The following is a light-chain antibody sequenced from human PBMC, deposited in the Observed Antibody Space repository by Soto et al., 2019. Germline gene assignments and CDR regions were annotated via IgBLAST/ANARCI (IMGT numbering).Light chain of an antibody. CDR3: VLYMGSGISV. V-gene: IGLV8-61*01. J-gene: IGLJ2*01. Sequence: QSVVTQEPSFSVSPGGTVTLTCGLSSGSVSTTNYPSWYQQTPGQAPRTLIYTTETRSSGVPDRFSGSILGHKAALTITGAQADDECDYYCVLYMGSGISVFGGGTKLTVL. CDR2: TTE. CDR1: SGSVSTTNY.